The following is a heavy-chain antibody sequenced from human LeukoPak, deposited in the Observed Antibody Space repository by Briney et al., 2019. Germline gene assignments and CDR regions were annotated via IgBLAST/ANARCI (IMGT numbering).Heavy chain of an antibody. Sequence: GGSLRLSCAASGFTFDDYGMSWVRQAPGKGLEWVSGINWNGGSTGYADSVKGRFTISRDNAKNSLYLQMNSLRAEDTALYYCARGEAYSYGYYYYYYMDVWGKGTTVTVSS. V-gene: IGHV3-20*04. CDR3: ARGEAYSYGYYYYYYMDV. J-gene: IGHJ6*03. CDR1: GFTFDDYG. CDR2: INWNGGST. D-gene: IGHD5-18*01.